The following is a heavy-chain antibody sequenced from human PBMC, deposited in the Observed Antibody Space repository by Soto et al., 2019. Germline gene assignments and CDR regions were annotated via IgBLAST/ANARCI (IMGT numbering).Heavy chain of an antibody. D-gene: IGHD5-12*01. CDR2: IKQDGSEK. Sequence: GGSLRLSCAASGFNFSSYWMSWVRQAPGKGLEWVANIKQDGSEKYYVDSVKGRFTISRDNAKNSLYLQMNSLRAEDTAVYYCARASDIVATIPFDYWGQGTLVTVSS. CDR3: ARASDIVATIPFDY. CDR1: GFNFSSYW. V-gene: IGHV3-7*01. J-gene: IGHJ4*02.